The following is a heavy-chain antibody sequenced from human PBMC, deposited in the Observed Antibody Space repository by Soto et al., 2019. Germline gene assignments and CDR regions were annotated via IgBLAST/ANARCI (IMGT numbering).Heavy chain of an antibody. CDR3: ARSAVGATKPAFDY. D-gene: IGHD1-26*01. J-gene: IGHJ4*02. V-gene: IGHV4-59*01. CDR2: IYYSGST. Sequence: QPPGKGLEWIGYIYYSGSTNYNPSLKSRVTISVDPSKNQFSLKLSSVTAADTAVYYCARSAVGATKPAFDYWGQGTLVTVSS.